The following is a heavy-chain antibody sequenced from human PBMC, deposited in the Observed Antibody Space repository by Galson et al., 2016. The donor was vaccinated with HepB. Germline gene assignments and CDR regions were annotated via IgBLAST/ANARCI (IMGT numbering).Heavy chain of an antibody. CDR1: GGSISSTTNW. Sequence: SETLSLTCTVSGGSISSTTNWWSWVRQSPGQGLEWIGEIYHSGDTNYNPSLKSRATMSIDTSKDQVSLKLTSVTAADTAVYYCAREFTYWGQGTLVTVSS. V-gene: IGHV4-4*02. CDR3: AREFTY. J-gene: IGHJ4*02. CDR2: IYHSGDT.